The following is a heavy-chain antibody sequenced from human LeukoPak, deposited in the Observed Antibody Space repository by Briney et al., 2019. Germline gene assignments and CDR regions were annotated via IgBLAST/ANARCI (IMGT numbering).Heavy chain of an antibody. Sequence: ASVKVSCKASGYTFTSYGISWVRQAPGQGLEWMGCISAYNGNTNYAQKLQGRVTMTTDTSTNTAYMELRSLRSDDTAVYYCARDRFAIVVVRFFDYWGQGTLVTVSS. CDR1: GYTFTSYG. V-gene: IGHV1-18*04. J-gene: IGHJ4*02. D-gene: IGHD2-2*01. CDR3: ARDRFAIVVVRFFDY. CDR2: ISAYNGNT.